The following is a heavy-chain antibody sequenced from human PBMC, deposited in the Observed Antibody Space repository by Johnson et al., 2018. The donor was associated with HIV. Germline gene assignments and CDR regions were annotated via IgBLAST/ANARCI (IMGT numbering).Heavy chain of an antibody. CDR3: ARAVCRGGRCYSHDAFDI. Sequence: VQLVESGGGVVQPGGSLRLSCAASGFTFSDHYMDWVRQAPGKGLEWVGRSRNKANSYTTEYAASVKGRFTISRDDSKNSLYLQMNSLKTEDTAVYYCARAVCRGGRCYSHDAFDIWGQGTMVTVSS. V-gene: IGHV3-72*01. J-gene: IGHJ3*02. CDR1: GFTFSDHY. D-gene: IGHD2-15*01. CDR2: SRNKANSYTT.